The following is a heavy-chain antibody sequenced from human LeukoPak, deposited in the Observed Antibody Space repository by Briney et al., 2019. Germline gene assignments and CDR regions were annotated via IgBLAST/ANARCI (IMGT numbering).Heavy chain of an antibody. V-gene: IGHV3-23*01. CDR1: GFTFSSYG. J-gene: IGHJ3*02. D-gene: IGHD2-15*01. Sequence: GGSLRLSRAASGFTFSSYGMNWVRQAPGKGLEWVSGISGSGASTYYADSVKGRFTISRDNSKNTLYVQMNSLRADDTAVYYCAKGRGSFTDFDTWGQGTTVTVSS. CDR3: AKGRGSFTDFDT. CDR2: ISGSGAST.